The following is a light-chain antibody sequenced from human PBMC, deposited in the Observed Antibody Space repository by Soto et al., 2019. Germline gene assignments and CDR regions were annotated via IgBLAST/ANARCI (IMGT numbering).Light chain of an antibody. Sequence: EIVLTQSPGTLSLSPGERATLSCRASPSVSSSYLAWYQQKPGQAPRLLIYGASSRATGIPDRVSGSGSRTAFTLTISRLAPADVAVYYCQQYGSSQGYTFGQGTKLEIK. CDR1: PSVSSSY. V-gene: IGKV3-20*01. J-gene: IGKJ2*01. CDR2: GAS. CDR3: QQYGSSQGYT.